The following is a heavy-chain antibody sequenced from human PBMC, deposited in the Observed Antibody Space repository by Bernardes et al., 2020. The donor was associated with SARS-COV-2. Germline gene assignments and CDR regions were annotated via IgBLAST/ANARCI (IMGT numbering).Heavy chain of an antibody. Sequence: GGSLILSCAASGFTFRDFAMTWVRQAPGAGLEWVSTISIGGAAPYWAHSVKGRFTVSRDDSKNTLYLQMNSLRAEDSAEYYCARDPLRYSGWFGMDVWGQGTTVTVSS. CDR3: ARDPLRYSGWFGMDV. V-gene: IGHV3-23*01. D-gene: IGHD5-12*01. CDR2: ISIGGAAP. CDR1: GFTFRDFA. J-gene: IGHJ6*02.